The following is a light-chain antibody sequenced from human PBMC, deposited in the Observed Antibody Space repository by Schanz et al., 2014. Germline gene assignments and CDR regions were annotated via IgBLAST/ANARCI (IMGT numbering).Light chain of an antibody. CDR3: SSYTSSSTRV. V-gene: IGLV1-44*01. CDR2: HNN. J-gene: IGLJ2*01. Sequence: QSVLTQSPSASGTPGQRVTISCSGSSSNIGSNTVHGYQQFPGTAPKLLIYHNNQRPSGVSNRFSASKSGNTASLTISGLKAEDEADYYCSSYTSSSTRVFGGGTKLTVL. CDR1: SSNIGSNT.